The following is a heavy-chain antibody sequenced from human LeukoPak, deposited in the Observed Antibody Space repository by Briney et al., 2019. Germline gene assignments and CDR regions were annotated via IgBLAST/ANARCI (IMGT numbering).Heavy chain of an antibody. V-gene: IGHV3-30-3*01. J-gene: IGHJ3*02. Sequence: PGGSLRLSCAASGFTFSSYAMHWVRQAPGKGLEWVAVISYDGSNKYYADSVKGRFTISRDNSKNTLYLQMNSLRAEDTAVYYCARAMSFYCSGGSCYSDAFDIWGQGTMVTVSS. CDR1: GFTFSSYA. D-gene: IGHD2-15*01. CDR3: ARAMSFYCSGGSCYSDAFDI. CDR2: ISYDGSNK.